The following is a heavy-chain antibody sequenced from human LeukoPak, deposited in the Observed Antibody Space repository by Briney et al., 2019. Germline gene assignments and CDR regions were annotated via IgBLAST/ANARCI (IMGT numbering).Heavy chain of an antibody. CDR3: ARRPSYGGKGHGALDI. CDR2: IYYSGST. J-gene: IGHJ3*02. V-gene: IGHV4-59*01. D-gene: IGHD4-23*01. CDR1: GGSISNYY. Sequence: PSGTLSLTCTVSGGSISNYYWSWIRQPPGKGLEWIGYIYYSGSTNYNPSLKSRVTISVDTSKNQFSLKLTSVTAADTAVYYCARRPSYGGKGHGALDIWGQGTMVTVSS.